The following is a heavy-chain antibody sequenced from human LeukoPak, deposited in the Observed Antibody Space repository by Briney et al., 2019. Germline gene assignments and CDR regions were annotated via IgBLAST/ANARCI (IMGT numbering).Heavy chain of an antibody. V-gene: IGHV3-33*06. Sequence: GGSLRLSCAASGFTFSSYGMHWVRPAPGKGLEWVAVIWYDGSNKYYADSVKGRFTISRDNSKNTLYLQMNSLRAEDTAVYYCAKAWDYYDSRVEYYFDYWGQGTLVTVSS. J-gene: IGHJ4*02. CDR3: AKAWDYYDSRVEYYFDY. D-gene: IGHD3-22*01. CDR2: IWYDGSNK. CDR1: GFTFSSYG.